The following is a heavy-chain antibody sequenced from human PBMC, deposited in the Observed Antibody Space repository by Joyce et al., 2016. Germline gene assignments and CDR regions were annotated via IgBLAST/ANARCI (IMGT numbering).Heavy chain of an antibody. CDR3: ARGGTVVVSTRRGLDV. Sequence: EVRLVQSGGGLVHPGESLRVSCVVSGFNLSDYWMHWVRHVPGKGLMWVSRVHGDGMTITYADSVKGRFTVSRDTAKHTLSLQMTSLSAEDAAVYFCARGGTVVVSTRRGLDVWGQGTTVTVSS. V-gene: IGHV3-74*01. J-gene: IGHJ6*02. CDR1: GFNLSDYW. D-gene: IGHD2-15*01. CDR2: VHGDGMTI.